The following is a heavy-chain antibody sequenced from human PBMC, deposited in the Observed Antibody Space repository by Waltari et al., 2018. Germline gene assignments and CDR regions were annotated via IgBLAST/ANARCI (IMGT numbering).Heavy chain of an antibody. CDR1: GFTFSSYA. J-gene: IGHJ4*02. CDR3: AKMRGGVTTAFDY. V-gene: IGHV3-23*04. CDR2: IGTSGATT. D-gene: IGHD4-4*01. Sequence: VQLVESGGVLVNPGGSLSLSCSASGFTFSSYAMGWVRQAQGKGLEWISAIGTSGATTYYGDSVKGRFANSRDNSHNTLYLQMNRLRAEDTATYYCAKMRGGVTTAFDYWGQGTLVTVSS.